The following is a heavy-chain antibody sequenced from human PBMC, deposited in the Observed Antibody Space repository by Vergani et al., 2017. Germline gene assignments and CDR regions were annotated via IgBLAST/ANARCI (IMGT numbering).Heavy chain of an antibody. CDR2: IRYDGSNK. CDR3: TTEGYNWNDFLFDY. D-gene: IGHD1-1*01. J-gene: IGHJ4*02. Sequence: VQLVESGGGLVQPGRSLRLSCAASGFTFSSYGMHWVHQAPGKGLEWVAFIRYDGSNKYYAESVKGRFTISRDNSKNTLYLQMNSLKTEDTAVYYCTTEGYNWNDFLFDYGGQGTLVTVSS. V-gene: IGHV3-30*02. CDR1: GFTFSSYG.